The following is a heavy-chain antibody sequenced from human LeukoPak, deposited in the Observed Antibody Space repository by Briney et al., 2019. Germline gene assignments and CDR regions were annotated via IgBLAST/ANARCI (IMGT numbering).Heavy chain of an antibody. CDR3: ARHGSPYYDFWSGYLFDGYYFDY. CDR2: IYYSGST. D-gene: IGHD3-3*01. CDR1: GGSISSGDYY. V-gene: IGHV4-30-4*01. J-gene: IGHJ4*02. Sequence: SQTLSLTCTVSGGSISSGDYYWSWIRQPPGKGLEWIGYIYYSGSTYYNPSLKSRVTLSVDTSKNQFSLKLSSVTAADTAVYYCARHGSPYYDFWSGYLFDGYYFDYWGQGTLVTVSS.